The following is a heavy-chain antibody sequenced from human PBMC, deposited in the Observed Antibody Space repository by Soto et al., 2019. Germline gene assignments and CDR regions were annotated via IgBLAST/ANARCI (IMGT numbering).Heavy chain of an antibody. CDR2: ISYDGSNK. CDR1: GFTFSSYA. V-gene: IGHV3-30-3*01. Sequence: GSLRLSCAASGFTFSSYAMHWVRQAPGKGLEWVAVISYDGSNKYYADSVKGRFTISRDNSKNTRYLQMNSLRAEDTAVYYCARSGVYGSGVLGYWGQGTLVTVSS. J-gene: IGHJ4*02. D-gene: IGHD3-10*01. CDR3: ARSGVYGSGVLGY.